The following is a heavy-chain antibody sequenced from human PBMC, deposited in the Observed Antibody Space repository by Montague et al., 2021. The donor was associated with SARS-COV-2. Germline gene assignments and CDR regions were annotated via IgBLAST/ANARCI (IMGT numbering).Heavy chain of an antibody. J-gene: IGHJ4*02. Sequence: SETLSLTCTVSGGSISSSSYYWGWIRQPPGKGLEWIGNIYYSGNTYYNPSLKSRVTISVDTSKNQFSLKLSSVTAADTAVYHCANMGVGRITIFGVVSRGGLDYWGQGTLVTVSS. V-gene: IGHV4-39*01. D-gene: IGHD3-3*01. CDR1: GGSISSSSYY. CDR2: IYYSGNT. CDR3: ANMGVGRITIFGVVSRGGLDY.